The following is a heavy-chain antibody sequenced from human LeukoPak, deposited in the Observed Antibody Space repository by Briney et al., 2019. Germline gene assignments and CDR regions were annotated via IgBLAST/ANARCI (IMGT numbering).Heavy chain of an antibody. D-gene: IGHD3-22*01. CDR3: AREDYDSSGYYSLRTYYYYMDV. Sequence: GGSLRLSCAASGFTFSSYSMNWVRQAPGKGLEWVANIKQDGSEKDYVDSVKGRFTISRDNAKNSLYLQMNSLRAEDTAVYYCAREDYDSSGYYSLRTYYYYMDVWGKGTTVTVSS. CDR1: GFTFSSYS. J-gene: IGHJ6*03. V-gene: IGHV3-7*01. CDR2: IKQDGSEK.